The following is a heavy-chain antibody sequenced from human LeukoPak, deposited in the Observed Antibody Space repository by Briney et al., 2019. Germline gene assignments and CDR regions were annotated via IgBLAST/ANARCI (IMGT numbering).Heavy chain of an antibody. J-gene: IGHJ3*02. CDR1: GFTFSRYW. V-gene: IGHV3-7*01. CDR3: ATWKTSDAFDI. CDR2: IKEDGSER. D-gene: IGHD1-1*01. Sequence: GGALRLSCAASGFTFSRYWMSWVRQAPGKGLEWVANIKEDGSERDYVDSVKGRFTISRDNAKNSLYLQMNSLRVEDTAVYYCATWKTSDAFDIWGQGTMVTVSS.